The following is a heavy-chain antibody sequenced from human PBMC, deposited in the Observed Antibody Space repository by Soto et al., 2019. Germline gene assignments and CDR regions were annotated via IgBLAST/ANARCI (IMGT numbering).Heavy chain of an antibody. J-gene: IGHJ4*02. D-gene: IGHD1-26*01. CDR3: ARRLVGAVKGFDY. CDR2: IYYTGST. CDR1: GGSISSSNYH. V-gene: IGHV4-39*01. Sequence: PSETLSLTCTVSGGSISSSNYHWGWIRQAPGKGLEWIGNIYYTGSTYYNPSLISRVTVSVDTSKSQFSLRLTSVTAADSATYYCARRLVGAVKGFDYWGQGALVTVSS.